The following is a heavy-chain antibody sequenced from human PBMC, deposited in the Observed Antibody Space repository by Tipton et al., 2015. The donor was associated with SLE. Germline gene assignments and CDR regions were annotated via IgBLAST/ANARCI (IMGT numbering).Heavy chain of an antibody. CDR3: ARARGAYSSSWYWGPFDY. V-gene: IGHV4-38-2*01. J-gene: IGHJ4*02. CDR2: IYHSGST. D-gene: IGHD6-13*01. Sequence: TLSLTCAVSGYPISSGYYWGWIRQPPGKGLEWIGSIYHSGSTYYNPSLKSRVTISVDTSKNQFSLKLSSVTAADTAVYYCARARGAYSSSWYWGPFDYWGQGTLVTVSS. CDR1: GYPISSGYY.